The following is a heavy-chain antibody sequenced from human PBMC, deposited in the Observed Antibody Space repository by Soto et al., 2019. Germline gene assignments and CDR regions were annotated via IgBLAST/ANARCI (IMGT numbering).Heavy chain of an antibody. Sequence: EVQLVESGGGLAKPGGSLRLSCATSGFTFSDTYLSWVRQAPGKGLEWVGRIKRKADGGTTDYAAPVKDRFTISRDDSKNTLYLQMNSLETEDTAVYYCTTGLSNGYYNFDYWGQGTLVTVSS. CDR3: TTGLSNGYYNFDY. J-gene: IGHJ4*02. CDR1: GFTFSDTY. CDR2: IKRKADGGTT. D-gene: IGHD3-22*01. V-gene: IGHV3-15*01.